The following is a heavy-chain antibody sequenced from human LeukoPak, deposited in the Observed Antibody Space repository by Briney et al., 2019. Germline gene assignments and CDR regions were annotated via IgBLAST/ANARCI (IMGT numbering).Heavy chain of an antibody. CDR1: GGSISSGSYC. Sequence: SETLSLTCTVSGGSISSGSYCWGWIRQPPGKGLEWLANIYYSGSTYFNPSLKSRVTIFVDTSQNQFSLRLSSVTAADTAVYNCARISSGRYLDVWGKGTTVTVSS. CDR3: ARISSGRYLDV. V-gene: IGHV4-39*01. J-gene: IGHJ6*03. CDR2: IYYSGST. D-gene: IGHD3-22*01.